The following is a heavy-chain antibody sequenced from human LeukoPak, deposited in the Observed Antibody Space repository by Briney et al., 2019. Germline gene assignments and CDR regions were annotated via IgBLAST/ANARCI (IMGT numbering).Heavy chain of an antibody. CDR2: IYPGDSDT. V-gene: IGHV5-51*01. CDR3: ARGMYYYDSSGYYYFDY. Sequence: GESLKISCKGSGYSFTSYWIGWVRQMPGKGLEWMGIIYPGDSDTRYSPSFQGQVTISADKSTSTAYLQWSSLKASDTAMYYCARGMYYYDSSGYYYFDYWGQGTLVTVSS. D-gene: IGHD3-22*01. J-gene: IGHJ4*02. CDR1: GYSFTSYW.